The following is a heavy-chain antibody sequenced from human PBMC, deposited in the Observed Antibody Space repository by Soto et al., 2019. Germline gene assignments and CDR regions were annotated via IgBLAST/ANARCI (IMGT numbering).Heavy chain of an antibody. D-gene: IGHD6-19*01. J-gene: IGHJ6*02. CDR2: IYYSGST. CDR3: ARDHSSGWSSVDYGMDV. Sequence: PSETLSVTCTVSGGSISSYYWSWIRQPPGKGLEWIGYIYYSGSTNYNPSLKSRVTISVDTSKNQFSLKLSSVTAADTAVYYCARDHSSGWSSVDYGMDVWGQGTTVTVSS. V-gene: IGHV4-59*01. CDR1: GGSISSYY.